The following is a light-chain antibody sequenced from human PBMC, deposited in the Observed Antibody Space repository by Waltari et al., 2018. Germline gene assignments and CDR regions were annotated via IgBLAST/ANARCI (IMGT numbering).Light chain of an antibody. V-gene: IGLV1-44*01. CDR3: AVWDDSLSGWL. CDR1: SSSLGRNT. J-gene: IGLJ3*02. Sequence: QSMLTQPPSASGTPGQRVTISCSGSSSSLGRNTVNWYQQLPGPAPKLLIWSNNQRPSGVPDRFSGSKSGTSGSLAISGLQSEDEADYFCAVWDDSLSGWLFGGGTKLTVL. CDR2: SNN.